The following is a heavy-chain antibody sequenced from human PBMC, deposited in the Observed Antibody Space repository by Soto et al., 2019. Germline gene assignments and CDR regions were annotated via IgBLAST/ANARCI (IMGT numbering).Heavy chain of an antibody. V-gene: IGHV4-59*08. CDR2: IYYSGST. Sequence: QVQLQESGPGLVKPSETLSLTCTVSGGSISSYYWSWIRQPPGKGLEWIGYIYYSGSTNYNPSLKSRVTISVDTSKNQFSLKLSSVTAADTAVYYCARVGYDILTGYQYFDYWGQGTLVTVSS. D-gene: IGHD3-9*01. CDR3: ARVGYDILTGYQYFDY. J-gene: IGHJ4*02. CDR1: GGSISSYY.